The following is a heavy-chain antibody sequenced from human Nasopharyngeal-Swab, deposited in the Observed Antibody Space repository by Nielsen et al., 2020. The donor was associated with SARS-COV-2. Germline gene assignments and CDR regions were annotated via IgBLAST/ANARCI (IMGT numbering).Heavy chain of an antibody. V-gene: IGHV4-39*01. CDR3: ARPQWELLTFDY. CDR2: IYYSGST. Sequence: WIRQPPGKGLEWIGSIYYSGSTYYNPSLKSRVTISVDTSKNQFSLKLSSVTAADTAVYYCARPQWELLTFDYWGQGTLVTVPS. D-gene: IGHD1-26*01. J-gene: IGHJ4*02.